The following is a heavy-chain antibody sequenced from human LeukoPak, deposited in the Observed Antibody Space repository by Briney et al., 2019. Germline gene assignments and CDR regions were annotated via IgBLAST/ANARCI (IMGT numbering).Heavy chain of an antibody. Sequence: SGTLSLTCTVSGSYISSGYYWGWVRQPPGKGLEWIGSIYHSGSTYYNPSLKSRVTISIDTSKNQFSLKLSSVTAADTAVYYCASTLGYWGQGTLVTVSS. CDR2: IYHSGST. V-gene: IGHV4-38-2*02. CDR3: ASTLGY. D-gene: IGHD7-27*01. J-gene: IGHJ4*02. CDR1: GSYISSGYY.